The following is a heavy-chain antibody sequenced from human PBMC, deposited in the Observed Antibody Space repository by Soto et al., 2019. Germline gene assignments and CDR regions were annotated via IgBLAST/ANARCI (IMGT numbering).Heavy chain of an antibody. CDR1: GGSFSDYA. CDR3: ARDGDYYDSSGFQRDYHYYGMDV. J-gene: IGHJ6*02. D-gene: IGHD3-22*01. V-gene: IGHV1-69*01. Sequence: QVQLVQSGAEVKKPGSSVKVSCQASGGSFSDYAISWVRQAPGQGLEWMGGIIPMLGIADNAQKFQGSVIITADEYTSTVYMELSSLRSEDTAVYYCARDGDYYDSSGFQRDYHYYGMDVWGQGTTVTVAS. CDR2: IIPMLGIA.